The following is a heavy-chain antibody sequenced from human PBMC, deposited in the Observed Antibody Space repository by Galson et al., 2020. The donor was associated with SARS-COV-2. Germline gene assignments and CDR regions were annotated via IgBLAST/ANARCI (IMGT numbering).Heavy chain of an antibody. V-gene: IGHV3-21*04. CDR2: ISRNGINI. Sequence: GGSLRLSCAASGFTFSRYTMSWVRRAPGKGLEWVSSISRNGINIYYADSVKGLFTISRDNSKNSVYLQMTSLRAEDTALYYCACLYDGSADDCSDVWGQGTMVTVSS. D-gene: IGHD2-21*01. CDR3: ACLYDGSADDCSDV. J-gene: IGHJ3*01. CDR1: GFTFSRYT.